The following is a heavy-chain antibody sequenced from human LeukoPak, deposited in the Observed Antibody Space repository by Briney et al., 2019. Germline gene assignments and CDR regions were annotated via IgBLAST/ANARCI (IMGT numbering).Heavy chain of an antibody. V-gene: IGHV3-23*01. D-gene: IGHD1-26*01. J-gene: IGHJ5*02. Sequence: GGSLRLSCAASGFTFSSYAMSWVRQAPGKGLEWVSAISGSGGSTYYADSVKGRFTISRDNSKNTLYLQMNSLRAEDTAVYYCAKDPVQVGATDNWFDPWGQGTLVTVSS. CDR2: ISGSGGST. CDR3: AKDPVQVGATDNWFDP. CDR1: GFTFSSYA.